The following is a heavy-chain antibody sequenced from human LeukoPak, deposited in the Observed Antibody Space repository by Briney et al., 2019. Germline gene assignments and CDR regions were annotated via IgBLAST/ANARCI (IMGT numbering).Heavy chain of an antibody. V-gene: IGHV3-48*03. CDR3: ARGARLTMVRGVIRYYYMDV. CDR2: ISSSGSTI. Sequence: PGGSLRLSCAASGFTFSSYEMNWVRQAPGKGLEWVSYISSSGSTIYYADSVKGRFTISRDNAKNSLYLQMNSLRAEDTAVYYCARGARLTMVRGVIRYYYMDVWGKGTTVTISS. D-gene: IGHD3-10*01. J-gene: IGHJ6*03. CDR1: GFTFSSYE.